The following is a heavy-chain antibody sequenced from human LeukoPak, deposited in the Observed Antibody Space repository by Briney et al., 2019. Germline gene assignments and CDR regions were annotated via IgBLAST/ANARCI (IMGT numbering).Heavy chain of an antibody. D-gene: IGHD6-19*01. CDR1: GGSISSSSYY. CDR2: IYYSGST. V-gene: IGHV4-39*07. J-gene: IGHJ5*02. Sequence: LETLSLTCTVSGGSISSSSYYWGWIRQPPGKGLEWIGSIYYSGSTYYNPSLKSRVTISVDTSKNQFSLKLSSVTAADTAVYYCARPAYSSGWSDSFEWFDPWGQGTLVTVSS. CDR3: ARPAYSSGWSDSFEWFDP.